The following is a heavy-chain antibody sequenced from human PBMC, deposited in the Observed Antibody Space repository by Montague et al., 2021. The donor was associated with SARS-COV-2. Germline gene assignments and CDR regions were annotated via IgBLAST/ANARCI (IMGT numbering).Heavy chain of an antibody. V-gene: IGHV4-34*01. Sequence: SETLSLTCSVDGGSFSCYYWSWIRQPPGKGLEWIGEINHRGSTNNNPSLKTRVTISVDTSKNQFSLKLSSVTAADTAVYYCARGQEGYAIKRHLNYWGQGTLVTVSS. CDR3: ARGQEGYAIKRHLNY. CDR1: GGSFSCYY. CDR2: INHRGST. J-gene: IGHJ4*02. D-gene: IGHD2-8*01.